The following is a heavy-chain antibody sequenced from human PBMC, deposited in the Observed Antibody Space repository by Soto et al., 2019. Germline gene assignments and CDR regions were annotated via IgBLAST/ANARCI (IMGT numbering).Heavy chain of an antibody. D-gene: IGHD2-15*01. V-gene: IGHV4-59*01. Sequence: SETLSLTCTVSGGSISSYYWSWIRQPPGKGLEWIGYIYYSGSTNYNPSLKSRVTISVDTSKNQFSLKLSSVTAADTAVYYCARGRGGGSCYDYWGQGTLVTVSS. CDR3: ARGRGGGSCYDY. CDR1: GGSISSYY. J-gene: IGHJ4*02. CDR2: IYYSGST.